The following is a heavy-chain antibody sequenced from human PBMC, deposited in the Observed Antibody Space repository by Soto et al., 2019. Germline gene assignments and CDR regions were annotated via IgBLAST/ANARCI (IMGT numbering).Heavy chain of an antibody. J-gene: IGHJ4*02. Sequence: SETLSLTCTVSGDSISSYYWSWIRQPPGKGLEWIGYINYGGSTNYNPSLKSRVTISVDTSKNQFSLKLSSVTAADTAVYYCAGAPMVTYYFDYWGQGTLVTVSS. CDR2: INYGGST. CDR1: GDSISSYY. D-gene: IGHD4-17*01. CDR3: AGAPMVTYYFDY. V-gene: IGHV4-59*01.